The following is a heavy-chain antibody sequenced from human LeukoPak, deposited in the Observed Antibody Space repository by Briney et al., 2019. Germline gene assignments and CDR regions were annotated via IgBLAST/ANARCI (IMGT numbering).Heavy chain of an antibody. CDR2: INHSGST. D-gene: IGHD5-18*01. V-gene: IGHV4-34*01. Sequence: SETLSLTCAVHGGSFSGYYWSWMRQPPGKGLEWIGEINHSGSTSYNPSLKSRVITSVDTSKNQFSLKLSSVTAADTAVYYCARGIRGYSYTFDYWGQGTLVTVSS. CDR3: ARGIRGYSYTFDY. CDR1: GGSFSGYY. J-gene: IGHJ4*02.